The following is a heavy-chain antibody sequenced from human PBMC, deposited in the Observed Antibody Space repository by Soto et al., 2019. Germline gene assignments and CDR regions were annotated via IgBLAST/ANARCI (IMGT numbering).Heavy chain of an antibody. CDR2: ISAYNGNT. Sequence: QVQLVQTGAEVKKPGASVKVSCKASGYTFTSYGISWVRQAPGQGLEWMGWISAYNGNTNYAQKLQGRVTMTTDTSTSTAYMELRSLRSDDTAVYYCARALICSVGSCHKGAFDIWGQGTMVTVSS. CDR1: GYTFTSYG. V-gene: IGHV1-18*04. CDR3: ARALICSVGSCHKGAFDI. J-gene: IGHJ3*02. D-gene: IGHD2-15*01.